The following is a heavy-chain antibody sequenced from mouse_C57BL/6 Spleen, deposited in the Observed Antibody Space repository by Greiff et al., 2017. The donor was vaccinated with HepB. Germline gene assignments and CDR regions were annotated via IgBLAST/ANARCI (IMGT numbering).Heavy chain of an antibody. CDR1: GYTFTDYY. Sequence: QVQLQQSGPELVKPGASVKISCKASGYTFTDYYINWVKQRPGQGLEWIGWIFPGSGSTYYNEKFKGKATLTVDKSSSTAYMLLSSLTSEDSAVYVCARRQGIYYDYDGYYFDYWGQGTTLTVSS. J-gene: IGHJ2*01. CDR3: ARRQGIYYDYDGYYFDY. CDR2: IFPGSGST. D-gene: IGHD2-4*01. V-gene: IGHV1-75*01.